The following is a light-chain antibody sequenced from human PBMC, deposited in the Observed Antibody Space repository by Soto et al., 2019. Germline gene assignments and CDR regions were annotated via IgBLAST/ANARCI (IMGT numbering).Light chain of an antibody. Sequence: QSVLTQPPSASGSPGQSVTISCTGTSSDVGGYNYVSSYQQHPGKAPKVIIYEVSKRPSGVPDRFSGSKSGSTASLTVSGLQAEDEADYYCSSYADTNIFVFGTGTKVTVL. V-gene: IGLV2-8*01. CDR3: SSYADTNIFV. J-gene: IGLJ1*01. CDR2: EVS. CDR1: SSDVGGYNY.